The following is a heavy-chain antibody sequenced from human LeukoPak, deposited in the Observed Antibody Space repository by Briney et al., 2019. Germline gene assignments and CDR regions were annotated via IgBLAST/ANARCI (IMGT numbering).Heavy chain of an antibody. CDR3: AKGEMATRNRRPDY. V-gene: IGHV3-7*01. CDR2: IKQDGSEK. D-gene: IGHD5-24*01. CDR1: AFAFSSYW. J-gene: IGHJ4*02. Sequence: PGGSLRLSCAASAFAFSSYWMSWVRRAPGKGLEWVANIKQDGSEKYYLDSVRGRFTISRDNAKNSLYLQMNSLRAEDTAVYYCAKGEMATRNRRPDYWGQGTLVTVSS.